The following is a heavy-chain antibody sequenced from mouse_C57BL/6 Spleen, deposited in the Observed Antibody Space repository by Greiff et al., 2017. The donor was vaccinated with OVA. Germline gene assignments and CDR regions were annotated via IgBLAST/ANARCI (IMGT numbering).Heavy chain of an antibody. CDR2: INYDGSST. Sequence: EVMLVESEGGLVQPGSSMKLSCTASGFTFSDYYMAWVRQVPEKGLEWVANINYDGSSTYYLDSLKSRFIISRDNAKNILYLQMSSLKSEDTATYYCARGPNYSHYAMDYWGQGTSVTVSS. CDR3: ARGPNYSHYAMDY. J-gene: IGHJ4*01. D-gene: IGHD2-12*01. CDR1: GFTFSDYY. V-gene: IGHV5-16*01.